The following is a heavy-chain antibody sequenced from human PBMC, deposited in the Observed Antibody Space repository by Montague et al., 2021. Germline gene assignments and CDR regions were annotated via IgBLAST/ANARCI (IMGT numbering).Heavy chain of an antibody. D-gene: IGHD3-10*01. CDR1: GGSLSKYY. CDR3: ASDRGPFDY. V-gene: IGHV4-34*01. J-gene: IGHJ4*02. Sequence: SETLSLTCGVYGGSLSKYYWTWIRQSPEKGLEWIGEVRHIGSTNYNPSLKSRVTMSADKSKNQFSLKLRSVTAADTAVYYCASDRGPFDYWGQGTVVTVPS. CDR2: VRHIGST.